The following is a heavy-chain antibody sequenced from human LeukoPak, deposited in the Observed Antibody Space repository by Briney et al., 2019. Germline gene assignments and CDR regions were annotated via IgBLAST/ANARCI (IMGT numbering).Heavy chain of an antibody. Sequence: SETLSLTCTVYGGSFSGYYWSWIRQPPGKGLEWIGEINHSGSTNYNPSLKSRVTISVDTSKNQFSLKLSSVTAADTAVYYCARLGVKNSSGHYYFDYWGQGTLVTVSS. CDR3: ARLGVKNSSGHYYFDY. D-gene: IGHD3-22*01. CDR1: GGSFSGYY. V-gene: IGHV4-34*01. CDR2: INHSGST. J-gene: IGHJ4*02.